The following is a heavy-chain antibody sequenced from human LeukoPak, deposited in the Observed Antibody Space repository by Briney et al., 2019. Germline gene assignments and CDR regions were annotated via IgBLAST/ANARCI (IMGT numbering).Heavy chain of an antibody. CDR3: ARDIVVVPAAHPTEFDP. J-gene: IGHJ5*02. V-gene: IGHV1-69*04. CDR2: IIPIFGIA. D-gene: IGHD2-2*01. CDR1: GGTFSSYA. Sequence: ASVKVSRKASGGTFSSYAISWVRQAPGQGLEWMGRIIPIFGIANYAQKFQGRVTITADKSTSTAYMELSSLRSEDTAVYYCARDIVVVPAAHPTEFDPWGQGTLVTVSS.